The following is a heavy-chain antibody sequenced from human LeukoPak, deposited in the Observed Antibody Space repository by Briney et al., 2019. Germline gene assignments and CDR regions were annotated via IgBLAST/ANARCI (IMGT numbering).Heavy chain of an antibody. CDR1: GYTFTSYG. CDR3: ARDRATDAFDI. D-gene: IGHD1-26*01. V-gene: IGHV1-18*01. J-gene: IGHJ3*02. CDR2: FNPENGNT. Sequence: ASVKVSCKASGYTFTSYGITWVRQAPGQGLEWMGWFNPENGNTNYAQKVQGRVTMTADTSTSTSYMELRSLRSDDTAVYYCARDRATDAFDIWGQGTMVTVSS.